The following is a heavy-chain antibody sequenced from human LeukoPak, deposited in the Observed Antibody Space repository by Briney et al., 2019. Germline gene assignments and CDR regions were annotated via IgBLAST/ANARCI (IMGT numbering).Heavy chain of an antibody. CDR1: GGSISSGSYY. J-gene: IGHJ6*02. CDR3: ARGGQLGFYYYYGMDV. D-gene: IGHD6-6*01. V-gene: IGHV4-61*02. Sequence: SETLSLTCTVSGGSISSGSYYWSWIRRPAGKGLEWIGRIYTSGSTNYNPSLKSRVTISVDTSKNQFSLKLSSVTAADTAVYYCARGGQLGFYYYYGMDVWGQGTTVTVSS. CDR2: IYTSGST.